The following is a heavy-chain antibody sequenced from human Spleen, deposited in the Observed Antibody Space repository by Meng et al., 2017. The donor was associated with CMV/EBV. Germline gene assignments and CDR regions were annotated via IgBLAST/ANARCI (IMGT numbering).Heavy chain of an antibody. Sequence: ASVKVSCKASGYTFTTSGIDWVRQAPGQGLEWMGWISASNGNTSYALKVQDRVTMTTDTSTTTASMELGSLRSDDTAVYYCARGGSGWFNLWYFDLWGRGTLVTVSS. J-gene: IGHJ2*01. D-gene: IGHD6-19*01. CDR3: ARGGSGWFNLWYFDL. CDR2: ISASNGNT. V-gene: IGHV1-18*01. CDR1: GYTFTTSG.